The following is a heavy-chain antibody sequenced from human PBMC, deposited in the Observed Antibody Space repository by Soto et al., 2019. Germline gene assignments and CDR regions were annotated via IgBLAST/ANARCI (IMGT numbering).Heavy chain of an antibody. V-gene: IGHV3-23*01. J-gene: IGHJ5*02. CDR1: GFTFSSYS. CDR3: AKGGLTIFGVVTPNWFDP. CDR2: IIGSSGST. D-gene: IGHD3-3*01. Sequence: GGSLRLSCAASGFTFSSYSMNWVRQAPGKGLEWVSSIIGSSGSTYYADSVKGRFTISRDNSKNTLYLQMNSLRAEDTAVYYCAKGGLTIFGVVTPNWFDPWGQGTLVTVSS.